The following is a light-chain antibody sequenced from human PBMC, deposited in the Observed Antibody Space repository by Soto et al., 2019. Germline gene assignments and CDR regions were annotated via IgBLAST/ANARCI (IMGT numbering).Light chain of an antibody. Sequence: IQMTQSPSSLSASVGDRVTITCRASQAIRTALGWYQQKPGKVPKLLIYAASTLQSGVPSRFSGSGSGTDFTLTISSLQPEDFATYYCLLDFRYFWAFGQGTKVDIK. CDR3: LLDFRYFWA. CDR2: AAS. CDR1: QAIRTA. J-gene: IGKJ1*01. V-gene: IGKV1-6*01.